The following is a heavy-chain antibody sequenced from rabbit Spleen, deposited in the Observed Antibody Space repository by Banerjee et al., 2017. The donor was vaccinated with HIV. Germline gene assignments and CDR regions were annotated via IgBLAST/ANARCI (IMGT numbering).Heavy chain of an antibody. CDR3: ARDAGRGDYIDGVFNL. D-gene: IGHD8-1*01. V-gene: IGHV1S43*01. CDR2: IYVNSGST. Sequence: QQQLEESGGGLVKPGGTLTLTCKVSGIDFSSWYYMCWVRQAPGKGLELIGCIYVNSGSTWYASWVNGRFTISRSTSLNTVDLKMTSLTVADTATYFCARDAGRGDYIDGVFNLWGQGTLVTVS. J-gene: IGHJ4*01. CDR1: GIDFSSWYY.